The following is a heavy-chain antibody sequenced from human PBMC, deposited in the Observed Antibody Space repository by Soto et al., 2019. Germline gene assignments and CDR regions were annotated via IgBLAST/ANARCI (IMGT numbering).Heavy chain of an antibody. V-gene: IGHV4-4*07. Sequence: SETLSLTCTVSGGSISSYYWSWIRQPAGKGLEWIGRIYTSGSTNYNPSLKSRVTMSVDTSKNQFSLKLSSVTAADTAVYYCARERGGYCSGGSCFPFDYWGQGTLVTVS. CDR3: ARERGGYCSGGSCFPFDY. CDR1: GGSISSYY. CDR2: IYTSGST. J-gene: IGHJ4*02. D-gene: IGHD2-15*01.